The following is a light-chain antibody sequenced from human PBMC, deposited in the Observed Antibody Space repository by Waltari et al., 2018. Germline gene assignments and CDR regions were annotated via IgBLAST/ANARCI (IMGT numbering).Light chain of an antibody. CDR1: QSLRIY. V-gene: IGKV3-20*01. J-gene: IGKJ1*01. CDR2: QAS. Sequence: EIVLTQSPGTLSLSPGERATLSCRASQSLRIYLTWYQQKPGQAPRLLIYQASTRANGIPDKFRGSVSGTDFSLTISRLEPEDFAVYYCQHYESLPVTFGQGTKVEIK. CDR3: QHYESLPVT.